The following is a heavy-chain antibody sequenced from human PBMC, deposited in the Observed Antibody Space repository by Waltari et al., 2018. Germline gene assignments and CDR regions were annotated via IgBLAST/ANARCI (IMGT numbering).Heavy chain of an antibody. Sequence: EVQLVQSGAEVKKPGESLRISCKGSGYSFTSYWISWVRQMPGKGLEWMGRIDPSDSYTNDSPPFHGHVTSSADKSISTAYLQWSSLKASDTAMYYCASPRGGSTGGAFDIWGQGTMVTVSS. V-gene: IGHV5-10-1*03. CDR2: IDPSDSYT. CDR3: ASPRGGSTGGAFDI. CDR1: GYSFTSYW. D-gene: IGHD3-16*01. J-gene: IGHJ3*02.